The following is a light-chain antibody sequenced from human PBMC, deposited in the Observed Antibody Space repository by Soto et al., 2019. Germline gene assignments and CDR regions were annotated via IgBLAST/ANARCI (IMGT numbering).Light chain of an antibody. Sequence: DIQMTQSPSSLSVSVGDRVTITCRASQTISNYLNWYQQKPGTAHQLLMYASFNLQSGVPSRFSGSGSGTDFTLTISSLQPEDFATYYCQQSYSTPYTVGQGTNLEI. CDR2: ASF. CDR3: QQSYSTPYT. V-gene: IGKV1-39*01. CDR1: QTISNY. J-gene: IGKJ2*01.